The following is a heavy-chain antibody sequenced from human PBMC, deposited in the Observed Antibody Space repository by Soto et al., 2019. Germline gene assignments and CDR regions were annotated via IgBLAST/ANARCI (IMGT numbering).Heavy chain of an antibody. CDR1: GGTFSSYT. CDR3: ARTTGYCSGGSCANFDY. J-gene: IGHJ4*02. Sequence: QVQLVQSGAEVKKPGSSVKVSCKASGGTFSSYTISWVRQAPGQGLEWMGRIIPILGIANYAQKFQGRVTITADKSTSTGYMELSSLRSDDTAVYYCARTTGYCSGGSCANFDYWGKGTLVTVSS. V-gene: IGHV1-69*02. CDR2: IIPILGIA. D-gene: IGHD2-15*01.